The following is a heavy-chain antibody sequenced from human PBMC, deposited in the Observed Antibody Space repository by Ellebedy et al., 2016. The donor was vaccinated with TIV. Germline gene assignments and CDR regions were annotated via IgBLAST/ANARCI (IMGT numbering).Heavy chain of an antibody. V-gene: IGHV1-18*01. J-gene: IGHJ6*02. CDR1: GYTFTSNG. D-gene: IGHD3-10*01. CDR2: VSAYSGNT. Sequence: AASVKVSCKASGYTFTSNGISWVRQAPGQGLDWMGWVSAYSGNTNYAENLQGRVTMTTDTSTDTAYMALRSLRSDDTAVYFCARYSGSGTYYRNGMDVWGQGTTVTVSS. CDR3: ARYSGSGTYYRNGMDV.